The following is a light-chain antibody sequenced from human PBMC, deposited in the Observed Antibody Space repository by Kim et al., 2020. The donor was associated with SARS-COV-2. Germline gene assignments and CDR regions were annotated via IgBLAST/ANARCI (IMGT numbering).Light chain of an antibody. Sequence: VSPGQTASITCSGEKLGDKYACWYQQKPGQSPVLVIYQNIKRPAGIPERFSGSNSGNTATLTISGAQAMDEADYYCQAWDSSTGVVFGGGTKLTVL. CDR1: KLGDKY. J-gene: IGLJ3*02. V-gene: IGLV3-1*01. CDR3: QAWDSSTGVV. CDR2: QNI.